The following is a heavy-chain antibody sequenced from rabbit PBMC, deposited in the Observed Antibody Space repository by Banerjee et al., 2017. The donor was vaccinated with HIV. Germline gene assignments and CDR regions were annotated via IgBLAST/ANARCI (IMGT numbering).Heavy chain of an antibody. Sequence: QEQLVESGGGLVQPEGSLTLTCAASGFSFSNKYVMCWVRQAPGKGLEWIACINTSSGNAVYANWAKGRFTISKTSSTTVTLQMASLTVADTATYFCARRVSGDAGYGCDQWGPGTLVTDS. CDR1: GFSFSNKYV. D-gene: IGHD4-2*01. V-gene: IGHV1S45*01. J-gene: IGHJ2*01. CDR2: INTSSGNA. CDR3: ARRVSGDAGYGCDQ.